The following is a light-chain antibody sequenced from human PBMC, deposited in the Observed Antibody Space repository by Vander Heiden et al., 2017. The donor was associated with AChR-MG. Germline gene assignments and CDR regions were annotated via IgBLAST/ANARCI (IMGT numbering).Light chain of an antibody. CDR1: KLGDKH. J-gene: IGLJ2*01. CDR2: QDT. V-gene: IGLV3-1*01. CDR3: QTCDRDTVV. Sequence: SYEVTQPPSVSVSPGQPANITCSGDKLGDKHVSRYQQKPGQSPVLVIYQDTKRPSGIPERLSGSNFGHTATLTISGTQAMDEADYYCQTCDRDTVVFGGGTKLTVL.